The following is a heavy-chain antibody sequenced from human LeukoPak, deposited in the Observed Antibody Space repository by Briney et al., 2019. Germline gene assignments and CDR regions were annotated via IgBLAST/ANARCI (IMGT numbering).Heavy chain of an antibody. CDR2: ISSSSSYT. J-gene: IGHJ3*02. Sequence: GGSLRLSCAASGFTFSDYYMSWIRQAPGKGLEWVSYISSSSSYTNYADSVKGRFTISGDNAKNSLYLQMNSLRAEDTAVYYCARVHIVVVPDAFDIWGQGTMVTVSS. CDR3: ARVHIVVVPDAFDI. V-gene: IGHV3-11*06. D-gene: IGHD2-21*01. CDR1: GFTFSDYY.